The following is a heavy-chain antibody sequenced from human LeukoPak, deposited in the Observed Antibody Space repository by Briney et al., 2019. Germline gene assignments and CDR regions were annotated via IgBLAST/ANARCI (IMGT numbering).Heavy chain of an antibody. V-gene: IGHV1-2*06. Sequence: PSASVKVSCKASGYTSTGYYMHWVRQAPGQGLEWMGRINPNSGGTNYAQKFQVRVTMTRDTSISTAYMELSRLRSDDTAVYYCATFNYGSGSSLTYWGQGTLVTVSS. CDR3: ATFNYGSGSSLTY. CDR1: GYTSTGYY. CDR2: INPNSGGT. J-gene: IGHJ4*02. D-gene: IGHD3-10*01.